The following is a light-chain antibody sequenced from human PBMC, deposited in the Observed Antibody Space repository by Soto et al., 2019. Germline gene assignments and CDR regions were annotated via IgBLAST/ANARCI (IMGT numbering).Light chain of an antibody. CDR1: QSVRSNY. CDR3: QQYGSLPPT. V-gene: IGKV3-20*01. CDR2: GAT. Sequence: DIVLTQSPGTLSLSPGERATLSCRASQSVRSNYLAWYQKKPGQAPRLLIYGATSKATGIPDRISGSGAGTDFTLTISRLAPEDFAVYSCQQYGSLPPTFGQGTKVEIK. J-gene: IGKJ1*01.